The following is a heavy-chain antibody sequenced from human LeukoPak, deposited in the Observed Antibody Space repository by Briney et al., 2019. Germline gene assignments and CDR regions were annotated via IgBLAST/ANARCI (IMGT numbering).Heavy chain of an antibody. Sequence: SETLSLTCAVYGGSFSGYYWSGIRQPPGKGLEWIGEINHSGSTNYSPSLKSRVTISVDTSKNQFSLKLSSVTAADTAVYYCARGAPRYCSSTSCYGGDYWGQGTLVTVSS. V-gene: IGHV4-34*01. J-gene: IGHJ4*02. CDR2: INHSGST. CDR1: GGSFSGYY. CDR3: ARGAPRYCSSTSCYGGDY. D-gene: IGHD2-2*01.